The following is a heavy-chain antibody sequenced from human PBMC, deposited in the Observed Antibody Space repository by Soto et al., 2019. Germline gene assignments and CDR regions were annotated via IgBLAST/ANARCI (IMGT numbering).Heavy chain of an antibody. CDR1: GGSISNYY. V-gene: IGHV4-59*12. J-gene: IGHJ5*02. CDR2: IYSSGTT. CDR3: ARVRGNQLLGWFDP. D-gene: IGHD2-2*01. Sequence: PSETLSLTCTVSGGSISNYYWNWIRQSPGKGLEWIGYIYSSGTTHYNPSLKNRVTISIDTSKNQVSLKLNSVTAADTAVYYCARVRGNQLLGWFDPWGQG.